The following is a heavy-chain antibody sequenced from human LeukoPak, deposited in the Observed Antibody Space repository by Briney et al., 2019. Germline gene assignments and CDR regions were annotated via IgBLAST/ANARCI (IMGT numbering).Heavy chain of an antibody. CDR1: GGTFRSYA. J-gene: IGHJ4*02. V-gene: IGHV1-69*13. CDR3: ARSGHSSSWDYFDY. CDR2: IIPIFGTA. D-gene: IGHD6-13*01. Sequence: SVKVSCKASGGTFRSYAISWVRQAPGQGLEGMGGIIPIFGTANYAQKFQGRVTITADESTSTAYMELSSLRSEDTAVYYCARSGHSSSWDYFDYWGQGTLVTVSS.